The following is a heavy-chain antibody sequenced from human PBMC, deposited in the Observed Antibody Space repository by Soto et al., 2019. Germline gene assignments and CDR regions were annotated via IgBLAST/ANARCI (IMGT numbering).Heavy chain of an antibody. J-gene: IGHJ3*02. V-gene: IGHV3-30*03. D-gene: IGHD6-13*01. CDR1: GFTFNTYH. Sequence: PGGSLRLSCAASGFTFNTYHMVWVRQAPGKGLEWVAIITYDDNNNYYADSVKGRFTISRDNSKNTLYLQMNSLRAEDTAVYYCARRIAAAGTEAFDIWGQGTMVTVSS. CDR3: ARRIAAAGTEAFDI. CDR2: ITYDDNNN.